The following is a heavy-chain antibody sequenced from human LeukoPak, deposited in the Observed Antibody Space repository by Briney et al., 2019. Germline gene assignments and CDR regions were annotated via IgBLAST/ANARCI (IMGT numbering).Heavy chain of an antibody. Sequence: ASVKVSCKPSGYTFTGYYMHWVRQAPGQGLEWMGWINPSSGGTNYPQKFQGRVTMTRDTSLSTAYMEVSGLRSDDTAVYYCARGVVAATFHYYMDVWGKGTTVTVSS. CDR2: INPSSGGT. J-gene: IGHJ6*03. CDR1: GYTFTGYY. D-gene: IGHD2-15*01. CDR3: ARGVVAATFHYYMDV. V-gene: IGHV1-2*02.